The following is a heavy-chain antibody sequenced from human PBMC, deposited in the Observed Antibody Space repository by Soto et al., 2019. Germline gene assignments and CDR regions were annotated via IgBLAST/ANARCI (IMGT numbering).Heavy chain of an antibody. CDR3: ARIYSYGPFDSNWSDP. CDR1: GGSISSYY. J-gene: IGHJ5*02. V-gene: IGHV4-59*01. D-gene: IGHD5-18*01. Sequence: SETLSLTCTVSGGSISSYYWSWIRQPPGKGLEWIGYIYYSGSTNYNPSLKSRVTISVDTSKNQFSLKLSSVTAADTAVYYCARIYSYGPFDSNWSDPWGQGTLVTVSS. CDR2: IYYSGST.